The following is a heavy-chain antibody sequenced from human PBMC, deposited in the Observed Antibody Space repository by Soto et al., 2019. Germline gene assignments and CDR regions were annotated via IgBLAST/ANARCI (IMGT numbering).Heavy chain of an antibody. D-gene: IGHD1-1*01. V-gene: IGHV1-18*01. CDR2: ISAHNGNT. CDR3: ARGRYGDY. J-gene: IGHJ4*02. CDR1: GYAFTPYG. Sequence: QVHLVQSGAEVKKPGASVKVSCKGSGYAFTPYGITWVRQAPGQGLEWMGWISAHNGNTNHAQKLQCRVTVTRDTSTSTAYMEPRSLRSDDTAVYYGARGRYGDYWGQGALVTVSS.